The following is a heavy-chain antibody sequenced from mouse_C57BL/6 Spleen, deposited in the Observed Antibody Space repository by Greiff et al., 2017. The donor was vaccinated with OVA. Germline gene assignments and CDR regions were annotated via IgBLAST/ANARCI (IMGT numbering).Heavy chain of an antibody. J-gene: IGHJ3*01. Sequence: QVQLKQPGAELVKPGASVKLSCKASGYTFTSYWMQWVKQRPGQGLEWIGEIDPSDSYTNYNQKFKGKATLTVDTSSSTAYMQLSSLTSEDSAVYYCARWAAQATFAYWGQGTLVTVAA. CDR2: IDPSDSYT. D-gene: IGHD3-2*02. CDR1: GYTFTSYW. V-gene: IGHV1-50*01. CDR3: ARWAAQATFAY.